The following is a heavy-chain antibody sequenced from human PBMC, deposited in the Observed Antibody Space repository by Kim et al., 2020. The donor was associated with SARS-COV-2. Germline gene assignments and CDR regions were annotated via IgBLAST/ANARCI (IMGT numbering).Heavy chain of an antibody. CDR1: GYTFTSYE. CDR3: ARGSVKVPAAAAS. Sequence: ASVKVSCKASGYTFTSYEINWVRQATGKGLEWMGSMNPNNGDTGFAQKFRGRLTMTRDTSMNTAYMELSSLRSDDTAVYYCARGSVKVPAAAASWGQGTLVTVSS. D-gene: IGHD2-2*01. CDR2: MNPNNGDT. J-gene: IGHJ5*02. V-gene: IGHV1-8*01.